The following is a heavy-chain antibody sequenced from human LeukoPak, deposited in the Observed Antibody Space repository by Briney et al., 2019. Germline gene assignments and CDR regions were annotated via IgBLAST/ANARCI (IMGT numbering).Heavy chain of an antibody. J-gene: IGHJ4*02. Sequence: ASVKVSCKASGYTFTSHGISWVRQAPGQGLEWMGWISADNGKTNYAQRLQGRVTVTTDTSTSTAYMELRSLRSDDTAVYYCARDNQFHQSELRDWGQRTLVTVSS. CDR2: ISADNGKT. CDR1: GYTFTSHG. V-gene: IGHV1-18*01. D-gene: IGHD1-26*01. CDR3: ARDNQFHQSELRD.